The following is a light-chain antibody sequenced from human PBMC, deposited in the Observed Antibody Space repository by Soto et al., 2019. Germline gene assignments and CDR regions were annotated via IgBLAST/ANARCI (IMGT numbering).Light chain of an antibody. CDR3: QQYDNWPPYT. V-gene: IGKV3-15*01. CDR2: GAS. J-gene: IGKJ2*01. CDR1: QSVSRN. Sequence: IVMTQSPATLSVSPGERATLSCRASQSVSRNLAWYQQKAGQAPRLLIYGASTRATGIPARFSGSGSGTEFTLTISSLQSEDFAVYYCQQYDNWPPYTFGQGTKLEIK.